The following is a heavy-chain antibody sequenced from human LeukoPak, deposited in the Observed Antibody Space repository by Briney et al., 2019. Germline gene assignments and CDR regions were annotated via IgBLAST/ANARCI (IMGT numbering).Heavy chain of an antibody. Sequence: ASVKVSCKASGYTFTSYDINWVRQATGQGLEWMGWMNPNSGNTGYAQKFQGRVTMTRNTSIGTAYMELSSLRSEDTAVYYCARGGNYGDYYYYGMDVWGQGTTVTVSS. D-gene: IGHD4-17*01. J-gene: IGHJ6*02. V-gene: IGHV1-8*01. CDR3: ARGGNYGDYYYYGMDV. CDR2: MNPNSGNT. CDR1: GYTFTSYD.